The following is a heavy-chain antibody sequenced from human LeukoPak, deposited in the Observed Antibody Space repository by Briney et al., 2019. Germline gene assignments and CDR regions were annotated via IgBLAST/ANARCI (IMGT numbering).Heavy chain of an antibody. J-gene: IGHJ4*02. V-gene: IGHV3-23*01. D-gene: IGHD3-22*01. Sequence: GGTLRLSCAASGFTFSNYGMSWVRQAPGKGLEWVSAISGSGGSTYYADSVKGRFTISRDNSKNTLYLQMNSLRAEDTAVYYCASYAYYYDSSGYDYWGQGTLVTVSS. CDR3: ASYAYYYDSSGYDY. CDR2: ISGSGGST. CDR1: GFTFSNYG.